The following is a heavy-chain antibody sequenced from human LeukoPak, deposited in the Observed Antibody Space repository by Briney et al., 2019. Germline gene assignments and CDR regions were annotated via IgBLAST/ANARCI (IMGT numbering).Heavy chain of an antibody. CDR1: GGSISGYY. V-gene: IGHV4-59*01. CDR3: ARGGYYGSGNDFRFDP. J-gene: IGHJ5*02. D-gene: IGHD3-10*01. Sequence: KPSETLSLTCTVSGGSISGYYWSWIRQPPGKGLEWIGYIYYSGSTNYNPSLKSPVTISVDTSKNQFSLKLSSVTAADTAVYYCARGGYYGSGNDFRFDPWGQGTLVTVSS. CDR2: IYYSGST.